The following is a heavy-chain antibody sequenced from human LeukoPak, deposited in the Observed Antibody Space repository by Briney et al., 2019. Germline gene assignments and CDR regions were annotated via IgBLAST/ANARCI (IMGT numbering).Heavy chain of an antibody. CDR3: ARDPLWFGESY. J-gene: IGHJ4*02. Sequence: SETLSLTCAVYGGSFSGYYWSWIRQPPGKGLEWIGEINHSGSTNYNPSLKSRVTISVDTSKNQFSLKLSSVTAADTAVYYCARDPLWFGESYWGQGTLVTVSS. D-gene: IGHD3-10*01. CDR1: GGSFSGYY. V-gene: IGHV4-34*01. CDR2: INHSGST.